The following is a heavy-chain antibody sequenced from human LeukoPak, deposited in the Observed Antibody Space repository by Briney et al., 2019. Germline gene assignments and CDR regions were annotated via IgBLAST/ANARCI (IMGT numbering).Heavy chain of an antibody. J-gene: IGHJ4*02. Sequence: GSLRLSCAASEFTFSSYSMNWVRQPPGKGLEWIGSIYYSGSTYYNPSLKSRVTISVDTSKNQFSLKLSSVTAADTAVYYCARLGYSSGWYYFDYWGQGTLVTVSS. V-gene: IGHV4-39*01. CDR3: ARLGYSSGWYYFDY. CDR1: EFTFSSYSMN. D-gene: IGHD6-19*01. CDR2: IYYSGST.